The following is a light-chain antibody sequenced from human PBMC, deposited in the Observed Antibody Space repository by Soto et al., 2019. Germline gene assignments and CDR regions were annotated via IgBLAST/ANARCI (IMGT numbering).Light chain of an antibody. J-gene: IGKJ1*01. CDR3: QQVNSYPRA. CDR2: SAS. Sequence: DIQLTQSPATLSGSVGDRVTITCRASQSISSNLAWWQHQPGNARRLLVWSASTLQYGVPSRFSGSGSGTEVTLTISSLQPEDFATDYCQQVNSYPRAFGQGTKVDIK. CDR1: QSISSN. V-gene: IGKV1-9*01.